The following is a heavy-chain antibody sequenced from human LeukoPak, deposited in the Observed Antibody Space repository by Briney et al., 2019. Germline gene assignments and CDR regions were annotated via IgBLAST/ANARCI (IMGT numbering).Heavy chain of an antibody. CDR2: IYYSGST. CDR3: ARSTIAVAGLFDY. V-gene: IGHV4-59*01. D-gene: IGHD6-19*01. J-gene: IGHJ4*02. Sequence: PSETLSLTCTVSGGSISSYYWSWIRQPPGKGLEWIGYIYYSGSTNYNPSLKSRVTISVDTSKNHFSLKLSSVTAADTAVYYCARSTIAVAGLFDYWGQGTLVTVSS. CDR1: GGSISSYY.